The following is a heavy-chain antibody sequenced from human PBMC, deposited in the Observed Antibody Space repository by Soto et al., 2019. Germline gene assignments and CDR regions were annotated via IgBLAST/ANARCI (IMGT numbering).Heavy chain of an antibody. Sequence: GASVKVSCKASGFTFTSSAVQWVRQARGQRLEWIGWTVVGSGNTNYAQKFQERVTITRDMSTSTAYMELSSLRSEDTAVYYCGVSYYDFWSGSDYWGQGTLVTVSS. CDR1: GFTFTSSA. CDR3: GVSYYDFWSGSDY. J-gene: IGHJ4*02. CDR2: TVVGSGNT. V-gene: IGHV1-58*01. D-gene: IGHD3-3*01.